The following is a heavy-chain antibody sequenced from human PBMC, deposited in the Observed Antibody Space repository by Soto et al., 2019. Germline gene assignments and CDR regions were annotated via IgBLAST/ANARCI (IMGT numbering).Heavy chain of an antibody. CDR3: ARVMGLKTMIVVVITPGWFDP. CDR1: GYTFTSYG. CDR2: ISAYNGNT. V-gene: IGHV1-18*01. D-gene: IGHD3-22*01. J-gene: IGHJ5*02. Sequence: ASVKVSCKASGYTFTSYGISWVRQAPGQGLEWMGWISAYNGNTNYAQKLQGRVTMTTDTSTSTAYMELRSLRSDDTAVYYCARVMGLKTMIVVVITPGWFDPWGQGSLVPVAS.